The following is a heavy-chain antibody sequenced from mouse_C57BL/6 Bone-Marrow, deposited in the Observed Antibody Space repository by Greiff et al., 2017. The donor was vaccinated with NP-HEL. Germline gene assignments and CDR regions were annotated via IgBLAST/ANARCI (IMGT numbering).Heavy chain of an antibody. CDR1: GFSLTSYG. Sequence: VKLVESGPGLVAPSQCLSITCTVSGFSLTSYGVDWVRQSPGKGLEWLGVIWGVGSTNYNSALISRLSSSKDNSKSQVFLKMNGLQTDDTAVYYCASGGNYGGFDYWGQGTLVTVSA. J-gene: IGHJ3*01. CDR3: ASGGNYGGFDY. V-gene: IGHV2-6*01. CDR2: IWGVGST. D-gene: IGHD2-1*01.